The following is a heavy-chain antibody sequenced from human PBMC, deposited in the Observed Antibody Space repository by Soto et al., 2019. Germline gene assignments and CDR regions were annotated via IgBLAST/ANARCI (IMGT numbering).Heavy chain of an antibody. Sequence: PGGSLRLSCAASGFTFSSYSMNWVRQAPGKGLEWVSSISSSSSYIYYADSVKGRFTISRDNAKNSLYLQMDSLRAEDTAVYYCARVGGSYYGRNYYYGMDVWGQGTTVTVSS. V-gene: IGHV3-21*01. CDR1: GFTFSSYS. CDR3: ARVGGSYYGRNYYYGMDV. J-gene: IGHJ6*02. CDR2: ISSSSSYI. D-gene: IGHD1-26*01.